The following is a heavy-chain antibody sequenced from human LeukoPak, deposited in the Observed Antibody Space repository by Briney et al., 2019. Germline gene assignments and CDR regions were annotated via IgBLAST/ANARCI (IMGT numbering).Heavy chain of an antibody. CDR2: ISSSGSTI. CDR1: GFTFSSYE. V-gene: IGHV3-48*03. J-gene: IGHJ4*02. D-gene: IGHD6-13*01. Sequence: GGSLRLSCAASGFTFSSYEMNWVRQAPGKGLEWVSYISSSGSTIYYADSVKGRFTISRDNAKNSLYLQMNSLRAEDTAVYYCAREASYSSSWATFDYWGQGTLVTVSS. CDR3: AREASYSSSWATFDY.